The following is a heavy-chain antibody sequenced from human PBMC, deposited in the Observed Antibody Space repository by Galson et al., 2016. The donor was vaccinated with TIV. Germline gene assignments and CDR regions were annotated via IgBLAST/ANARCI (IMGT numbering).Heavy chain of an antibody. CDR2: INPNSGDT. Sequence: QSGAEVKKPGESLKISCKASGYTFTGYYIHYVRQAPGRGLEWMGWINPNSGDTNYAQKFQGRVTMTRDTSISTAYMELSRLRSDDTAMYYCARDLSPETTTPFDSWGQGTLVTVSS. J-gene: IGHJ4*02. CDR3: ARDLSPETTTPFDS. V-gene: IGHV1-2*02. CDR1: GYTFTGYY. D-gene: IGHD4-17*01.